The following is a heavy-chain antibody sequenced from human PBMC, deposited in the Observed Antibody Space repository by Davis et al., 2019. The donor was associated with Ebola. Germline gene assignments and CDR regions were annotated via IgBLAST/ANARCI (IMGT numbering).Heavy chain of an antibody. J-gene: IGHJ4*02. CDR3: ARAGFTVVTPVGY. Sequence: GESLKISCAASGFTFSSYAMHWVRQAPGKGLEWVAVISYDGSNKYYADSVKGQFTISRDNSKNTLYLQMNSLRAEDTAVYYCARAGFTVVTPVGYWGQGTLVTVSS. V-gene: IGHV3-30-3*01. CDR2: ISYDGSNK. D-gene: IGHD4-23*01. CDR1: GFTFSSYA.